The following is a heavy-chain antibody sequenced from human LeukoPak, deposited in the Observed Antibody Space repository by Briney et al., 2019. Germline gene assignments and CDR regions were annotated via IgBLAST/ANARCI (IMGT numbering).Heavy chain of an antibody. D-gene: IGHD2-2*02. CDR2: ISYDGSNK. CDR3: ARPPHSCSSTSCYSQF. CDR1: GFTFNNYG. Sequence: GRSLRLSCAASGFTFNNYGMHWVRQAPGKGLEWVAIISYDGSNKYYADSVKGRFTISRDNSKNTLYLQMNSLRAEDTAVYFCARPPHSCSSTSCYSQFWGQGALVTVSP. V-gene: IGHV3-30*03. J-gene: IGHJ4*02.